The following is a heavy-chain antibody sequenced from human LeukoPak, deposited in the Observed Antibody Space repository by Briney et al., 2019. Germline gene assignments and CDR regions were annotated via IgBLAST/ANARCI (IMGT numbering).Heavy chain of an antibody. V-gene: IGHV4-59*01. J-gene: IGHJ5*02. Sequence: PSETLSLTCTVSGGSISSYYWSWIRQPPGKGLEWIGYIYYSGSTNYNPSLKSRVTISVDTSKNQFSLKLSSVTAADTAVYYCAGAVVVAATRWFDPWGQGTLVTVSS. D-gene: IGHD2-15*01. CDR3: AGAVVVAATRWFDP. CDR2: IYYSGST. CDR1: GGSISSYY.